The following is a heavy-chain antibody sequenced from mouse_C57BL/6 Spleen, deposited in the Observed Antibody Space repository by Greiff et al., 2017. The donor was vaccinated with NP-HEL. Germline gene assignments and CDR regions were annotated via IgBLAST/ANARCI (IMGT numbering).Heavy chain of an antibody. Sequence: QVQLKESGAELVKPGASVKLSCKASGYTFTSYWMHWVKQRPGRGLEWIGRIDPNSGGTKYNEKFKSKATLTVDKPSSTAYMQLSSLTSEDSAVYYCARSSLITTVVVPAYWGQGTLVTVSA. V-gene: IGHV1-72*01. D-gene: IGHD1-1*01. J-gene: IGHJ3*01. CDR2: IDPNSGGT. CDR1: GYTFTSYW. CDR3: ARSSLITTVVVPAY.